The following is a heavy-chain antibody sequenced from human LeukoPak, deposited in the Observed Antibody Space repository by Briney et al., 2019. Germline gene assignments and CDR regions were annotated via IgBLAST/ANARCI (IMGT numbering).Heavy chain of an antibody. D-gene: IGHD2-8*01. Sequence: ASVKVSCKASGYTFTSYGISGVRQAPGQGLEWMAWISAYNGNTNYAQKLQGRVTMTTDTSTSTAYMELRSLRSDDTAVYYCARKYCTNGVCRPGYYYYYYMDVWGKGTTVTVSS. V-gene: IGHV1-18*01. CDR2: ISAYNGNT. J-gene: IGHJ6*03. CDR1: GYTFTSYG. CDR3: ARKYCTNGVCRPGYYYYYYMDV.